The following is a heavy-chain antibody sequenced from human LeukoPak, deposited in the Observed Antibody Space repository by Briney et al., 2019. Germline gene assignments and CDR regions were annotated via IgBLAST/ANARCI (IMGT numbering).Heavy chain of an antibody. Sequence: ASVKVSCKASGYTFTGYYMHWVRQAPGQGLEWMGWINPNSGGTNYAQKFQGRVTMARDTSISTAYMELGRLRSDDTAVYYCARDPPHYDSSGYYFGYWGQGTLVTVSS. CDR2: INPNSGGT. D-gene: IGHD3-22*01. V-gene: IGHV1-2*02. J-gene: IGHJ4*02. CDR3: ARDPPHYDSSGYYFGY. CDR1: GYTFTGYY.